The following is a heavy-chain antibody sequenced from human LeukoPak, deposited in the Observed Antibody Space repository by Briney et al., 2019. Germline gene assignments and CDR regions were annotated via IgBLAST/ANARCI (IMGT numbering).Heavy chain of an antibody. CDR1: GFTFSRYW. J-gene: IGHJ4*02. D-gene: IGHD1-26*01. Sequence: GGSLRLSCAASGFTFSRYWMSWVRQAPGRGLEWVANIKQDGSEKYYVDSVKGRFTISRDNAKNSLYLQMNSLRADDTAVYFCASTSGTYYSFDYWGQGMLVTVSS. CDR3: ASTSGTYYSFDY. CDR2: IKQDGSEK. V-gene: IGHV3-7*05.